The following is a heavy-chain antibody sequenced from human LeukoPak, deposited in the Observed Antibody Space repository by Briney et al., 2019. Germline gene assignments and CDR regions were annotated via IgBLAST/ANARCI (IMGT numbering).Heavy chain of an antibody. D-gene: IGHD5-18*01. J-gene: IGHJ5*02. Sequence: SETLSLTCTVSDGSISSYFWSWIRQPPGKGLEWIGHIYYSGSTNYNPSLKSRVTISVDTSKNQFSLQLRSVTAADTAVYYCARDRVEGYSYGYEFDPWGQGTLVTVSS. CDR3: ARDRVEGYSYGYEFDP. CDR1: DGSISSYF. CDR2: IYYSGST. V-gene: IGHV4-59*01.